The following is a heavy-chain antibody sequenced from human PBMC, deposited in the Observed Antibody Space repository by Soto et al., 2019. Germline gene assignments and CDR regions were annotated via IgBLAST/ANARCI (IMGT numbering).Heavy chain of an antibody. CDR2: INPSGDST. CDR3: ARDHSQQTTWWLDP. Sequence: ASVKVSCKASGFTFINYYMHWVRQAPGQGLEWMGVINPSGDSTNYAQKFQGRVTMTRDTSTSTVYMDLSSLRSEDTPVYYCARDHSQQTTWWLDPWGQGTLVTVSS. D-gene: IGHD4-17*01. V-gene: IGHV1-46*01. J-gene: IGHJ5*02. CDR1: GFTFINYY.